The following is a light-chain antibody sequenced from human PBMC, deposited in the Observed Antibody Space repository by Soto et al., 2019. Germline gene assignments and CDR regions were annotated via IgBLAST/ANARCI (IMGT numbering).Light chain of an antibody. CDR1: SSDVGGYNY. CDR2: EVS. Sequence: QSALTQPASVSGSPGQSITISCTGTSSDVGGYNYVSWYQQHPGKAPKLMIYEVSNRPSGVSNRCSGSKSGNTASLTISGLQAEDEADYYCSSYGSSSTRVCGGGTKLPVL. V-gene: IGLV2-14*01. CDR3: SSYGSSSTRV. J-gene: IGLJ3*02.